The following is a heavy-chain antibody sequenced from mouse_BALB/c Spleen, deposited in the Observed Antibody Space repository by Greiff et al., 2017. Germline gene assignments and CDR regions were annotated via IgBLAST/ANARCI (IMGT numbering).Heavy chain of an antibody. Sequence: EVKLQESGGGLVKPGGSLKLSCAASGFTFSSYAMSWVRQTPEKRLEWVASISSGGSTYYPDSVKGRFTISRDNARNILYLQMSSLRSEDTAMYYCARFSSYYYAMDYWGQGTSVTVSS. CDR2: ISSGGST. CDR3: ARFSSYYYAMDY. J-gene: IGHJ4*01. CDR1: GFTFSSYA. V-gene: IGHV5-6-5*01.